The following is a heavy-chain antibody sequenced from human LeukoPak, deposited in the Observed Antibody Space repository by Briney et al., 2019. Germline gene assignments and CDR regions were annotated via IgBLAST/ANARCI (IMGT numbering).Heavy chain of an antibody. J-gene: IGHJ4*02. V-gene: IGHV3-48*02. CDR2: ISSSSSTI. CDR3: ASNRHNWNRASGY. D-gene: IGHD1-20*01. CDR1: GFTFSSYS. Sequence: GGSLRLSCAASGFTFSSYSMTWVRQAPGKGLEWVSYISSSSSTIYYADSMKGRFTISRDNAKNSLYLQMNSLRDEDTAVYYCASNRHNWNRASGYWGQGTLVTVSS.